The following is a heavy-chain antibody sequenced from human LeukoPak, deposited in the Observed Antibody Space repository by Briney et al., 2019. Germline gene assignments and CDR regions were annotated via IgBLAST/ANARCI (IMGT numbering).Heavy chain of an antibody. V-gene: IGHV3-23*01. CDR3: AKRTVGAAQRTYSFDY. D-gene: IGHD1-26*01. Sequence: PGGSLRLSCAASGFTFSIHAMSWVRQAPGKGLEWVSAISTSSVGYYADSVKGRFTISRDNSKNTLYLQMNSLRGKEPGVYYSAKRTVGAAQRTYSFDYWGQGTLVTVSS. J-gene: IGHJ4*02. CDR1: GFTFSIHA. CDR2: ISTSSVG.